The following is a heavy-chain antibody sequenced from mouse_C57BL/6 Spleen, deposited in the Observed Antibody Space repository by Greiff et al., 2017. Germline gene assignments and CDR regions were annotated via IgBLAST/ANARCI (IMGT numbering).Heavy chain of an antibody. J-gene: IGHJ4*01. CDR3: ARGGSSHYYAMDY. Sequence: EVQLQESGPGLVKPSQSLSLTCSVTGYSITSGYYWNWIRQFPGNKLEWMGYISYDGSNNYNPSLKNRISITRDTSKNQFFLKLNSVTTEDTATYYCARGGSSHYYAMDYWGQGTSVTVSS. V-gene: IGHV3-6*01. CDR2: ISYDGSN. CDR1: GYSITSGYY. D-gene: IGHD1-1*01.